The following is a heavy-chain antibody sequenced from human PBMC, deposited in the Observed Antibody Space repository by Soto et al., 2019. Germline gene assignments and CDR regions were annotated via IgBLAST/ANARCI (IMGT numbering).Heavy chain of an antibody. CDR1: GGSFSGYY. J-gene: IGHJ5*02. Sequence: QVQLQQWGAGLLKPSETLSLTCAVYGGSFSGYYWSWIRQPPGKGLEWIGEINHSGSTNYNPPLKSRVTISVDTSKNQFSLKLSSVTAADTAVYYCARAYSSGYYFRLDPWGQGTLVTVSS. D-gene: IGHD3-22*01. CDR2: INHSGST. V-gene: IGHV4-34*01. CDR3: ARAYSSGYYFRLDP.